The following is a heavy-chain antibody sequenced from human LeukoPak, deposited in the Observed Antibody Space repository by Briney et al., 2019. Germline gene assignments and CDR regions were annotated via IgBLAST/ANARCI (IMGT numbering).Heavy chain of an antibody. V-gene: IGHV4-39*07. CDR2: IYYSGST. CDR3: ARDKTGIAVAGTDY. D-gene: IGHD6-19*01. CDR1: GGSISSSSYY. Sequence: SETLSLTCTVSGGSISSSSYYWGWIRQPPGKGLEWIGSIYYSGSTYYNPSLKSRVTISVDTSKNQFSLKLSSVTAADTAVYYCARDKTGIAVAGTDYWGQGTLVTVSS. J-gene: IGHJ4*02.